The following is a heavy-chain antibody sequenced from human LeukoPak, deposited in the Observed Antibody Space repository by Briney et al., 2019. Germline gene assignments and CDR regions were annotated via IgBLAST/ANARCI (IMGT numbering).Heavy chain of an antibody. Sequence: PGRSLRLSCAASGFTFSSYAMHWVRQAPGKGLEWVAVISYDGSNKYYADSVKGRFTISRDNSKNTLYLQMNSLGAEDTAVYYCARDGLRYNWNYGELDYWGQGTLVTVSS. CDR1: GFTFSSYA. J-gene: IGHJ4*02. V-gene: IGHV3-30-3*01. CDR3: ARDGLRYNWNYGELDY. D-gene: IGHD1-7*01. CDR2: ISYDGSNK.